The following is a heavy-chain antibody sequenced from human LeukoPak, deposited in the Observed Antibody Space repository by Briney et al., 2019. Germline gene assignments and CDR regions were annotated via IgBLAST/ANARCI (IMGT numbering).Heavy chain of an antibody. D-gene: IGHD6-19*01. J-gene: IGHJ5*02. CDR2: INPNSGGT. CDR1: GYTFTGYY. V-gene: IGHV1-2*04. Sequence: ASVKVSCKASGYTFTGYYMHWVRQAPGQGLEWMGWINPNSGGTNYAQKFQGWVTMTRDTSISTAYMELSRLRSDDTAVYYCARDRDIAVAGTGGWFDPWGQGTLVTVSS. CDR3: ARDRDIAVAGTGGWFDP.